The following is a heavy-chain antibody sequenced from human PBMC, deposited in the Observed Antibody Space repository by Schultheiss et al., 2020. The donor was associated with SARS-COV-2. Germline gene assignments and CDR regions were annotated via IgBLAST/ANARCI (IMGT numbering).Heavy chain of an antibody. D-gene: IGHD1-26*01. V-gene: IGHV1-18*01. CDR1: GYSFTTYG. Sequence: ASVKVSCKASGYSFTTYGISWVRQAPGQGLEWMGWISSYNGNTNYAQKLQGRVTMTTDTSTNAAYMELRSLRSDDTAVYYCARHHPVGATIPAPLDYWGQGTLVTVSS. CDR3: ARHHPVGATIPAPLDY. J-gene: IGHJ4*02. CDR2: ISSYNGNT.